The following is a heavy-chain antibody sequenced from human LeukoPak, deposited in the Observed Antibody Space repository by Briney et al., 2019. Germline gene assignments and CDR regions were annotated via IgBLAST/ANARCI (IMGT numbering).Heavy chain of an antibody. CDR2: VSYDGDDK. Sequence: GGSLRLSCAASGFTFTSYIINWVRQAPGKGLEWVAVVSYDGDDKYYAHSVKGRFTISRDNSNNTLYLQMNSLRTEDTAVYYCARGSQRRAPDDWGQGTLVTVSS. CDR3: ARGSQRRAPDD. CDR1: GFTFTSYI. V-gene: IGHV3-30-3*01. D-gene: IGHD3-10*01. J-gene: IGHJ4*02.